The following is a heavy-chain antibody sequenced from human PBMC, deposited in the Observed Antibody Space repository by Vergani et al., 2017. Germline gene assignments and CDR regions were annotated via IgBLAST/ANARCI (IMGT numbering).Heavy chain of an antibody. CDR3: ARSRGGWFWEFPN. D-gene: IGHD3-10*01. V-gene: IGHV4-30-2*01. J-gene: IGHJ4*02. CDR1: GGSISSGGYS. Sequence: QLQLQESGSGLVKPSQTLSLTCAVSGGSISSGGYSWSWIRQPPGKGLEWIGYIYHSGSTYYNPSLKSRVTISVDRSKNQFSLKLSSVTAADTAVYYCARSRGGWFWEFPNWGQGTLVTVSS. CDR2: IYHSGST.